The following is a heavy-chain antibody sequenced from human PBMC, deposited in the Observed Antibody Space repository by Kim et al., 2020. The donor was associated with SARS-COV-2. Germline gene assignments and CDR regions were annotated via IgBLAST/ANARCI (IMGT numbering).Heavy chain of an antibody. D-gene: IGHD6-19*01. CDR2: SVK. Sequence: SVKYYVDSVKGRFTISRDNAENSLYLKMNSLRAEDTAVYYWAGGAGWLSDVWGQGTTVTVSS. J-gene: IGHJ6*02. CDR3: AGGAGWLSDV. V-gene: IGHV3-7*01.